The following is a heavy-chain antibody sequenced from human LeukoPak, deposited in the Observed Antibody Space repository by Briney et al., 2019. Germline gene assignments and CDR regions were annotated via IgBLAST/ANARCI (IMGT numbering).Heavy chain of an antibody. V-gene: IGHV3-30*04. CDR1: GFTFSSYA. CDR2: ISYDGSNK. D-gene: IGHD6-19*01. CDR3: AVEDSGRIAVAGTWGFDY. Sequence: GGSLRLSCAASGFTFSSYAMHWVRQAPGKGLEWVAVISYDGSNKYYADSVKGRFTISRDNSKNTLYLQMNSLRAEDTAVYYCAVEDSGRIAVAGTWGFDYWGQGTLVTVSS. J-gene: IGHJ4*02.